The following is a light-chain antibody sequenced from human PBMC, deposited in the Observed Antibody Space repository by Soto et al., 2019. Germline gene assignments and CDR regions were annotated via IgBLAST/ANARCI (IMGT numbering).Light chain of an antibody. CDR1: SSDVGGYNY. Sequence: QSVLTQPRSVSGSPGQSVTISCTGTSSDVGGYNYVSWYQQLPGKAPKLIIYEGDKRPSGISNRFSGSKSGNTASLTISGLRSEDEADYCCCSYAGRSTYGVFGGGTQVTVL. J-gene: IGLJ3*02. V-gene: IGLV2-11*01. CDR2: EGD. CDR3: CSYAGRSTYGV.